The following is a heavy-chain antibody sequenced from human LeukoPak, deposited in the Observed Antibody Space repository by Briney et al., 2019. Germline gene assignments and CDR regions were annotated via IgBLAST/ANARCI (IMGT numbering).Heavy chain of an antibody. D-gene: IGHD6-19*01. CDR2: ISGSGGST. Sequence: GGSLRLSCAASGFTFSSYAMSWIRQAPGKGLEWVSAISGSGGSTHYADSVKGRFTISRDNSKNTLYLQMNSLRAEDTAVYYCAKPYTSGWYVGDWGQGTLVTVSS. J-gene: IGHJ4*02. CDR3: AKPYTSGWYVGD. V-gene: IGHV3-23*01. CDR1: GFTFSSYA.